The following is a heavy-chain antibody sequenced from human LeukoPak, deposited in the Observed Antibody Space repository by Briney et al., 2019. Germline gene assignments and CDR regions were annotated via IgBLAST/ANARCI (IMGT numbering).Heavy chain of an antibody. J-gene: IGHJ4*02. CDR1: GGTFSSYA. Sequence: VASVKVSCKASGGTFSSYAFSWVRQAPGQGLEWMGGIIPIFGTANYAQKFQGRVTITTDESTSTAYMELSSLRSEDTAVYYCAESIAARFHYFDYWGQGTLVTVSS. D-gene: IGHD6-6*01. CDR3: AESIAARFHYFDY. CDR2: IIPIFGTA. V-gene: IGHV1-69*05.